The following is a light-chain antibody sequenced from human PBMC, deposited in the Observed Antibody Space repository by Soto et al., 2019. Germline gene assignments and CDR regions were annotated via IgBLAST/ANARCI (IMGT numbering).Light chain of an antibody. Sequence: DIQMTQSPSSLSASVGDRVTISCRASQSISSYLNWYQQKPGKAPKLLIYAASSLQSGVPSRFSGSGSGTDFSLTISSLQPEDFATYYCQQSSSSPPVYTFGQGTKLEIK. J-gene: IGKJ2*01. CDR1: QSISSY. CDR3: QQSSSSPPVYT. CDR2: AAS. V-gene: IGKV1-39*01.